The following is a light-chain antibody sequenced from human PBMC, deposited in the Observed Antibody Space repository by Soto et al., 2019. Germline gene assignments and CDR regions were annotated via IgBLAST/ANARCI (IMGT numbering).Light chain of an antibody. CDR2: VTS. J-gene: IGKJ1*01. Sequence: DIQMTQSPSSLSASVGDRVSVNCRTSQNITKFLNWYQEKPGKAPKVLIYVTSNLENGVPSRFSGSGSGTHFTLSISSLQPEDFATYYCQQTFSAPGTFGPGTRVEVK. CDR3: QQTFSAPGT. V-gene: IGKV1-39*01. CDR1: QNITKF.